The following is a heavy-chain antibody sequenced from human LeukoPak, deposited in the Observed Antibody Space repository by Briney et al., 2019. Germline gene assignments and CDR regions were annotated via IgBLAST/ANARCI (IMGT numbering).Heavy chain of an antibody. CDR3: ARHDGSGWYRGIDY. CDR1: GGSISSGSYY. J-gene: IGHJ4*02. D-gene: IGHD6-19*01. Sequence: SETLSLTCTVSGGSISSGSYYWSWIRQPAGKGLEWIGRIYTSGSTNYNPSLKSRVTISVDTSKNQFSLKLSSVTAADTAVYYCARHDGSGWYRGIDYWGQGALVTVSS. V-gene: IGHV4-61*02. CDR2: IYTSGST.